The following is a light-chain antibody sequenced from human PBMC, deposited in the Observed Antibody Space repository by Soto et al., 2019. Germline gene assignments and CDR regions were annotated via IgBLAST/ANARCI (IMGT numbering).Light chain of an antibody. V-gene: IGKV1-5*01. CDR2: DAS. Sequence: DIQMTQSPSTLSASVGDRVTITCRASQSISSWLAWYQQKPGKAPKLLIYDASSLESGVPSRFSGSGSGTDFTLTIRSLQPEDFATYYCQQTFSTLALTFGGGTKVDIK. CDR3: QQTFSTLALT. J-gene: IGKJ4*01. CDR1: QSISSW.